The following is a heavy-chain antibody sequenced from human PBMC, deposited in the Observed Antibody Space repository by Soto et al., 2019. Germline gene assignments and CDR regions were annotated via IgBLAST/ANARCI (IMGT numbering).Heavy chain of an antibody. CDR2: IYCDDDK. Sequence: QITLKESGPTLVKPTQTLTLTCTFSGLSLSTIGEGVGWIRQPPGKALEWLALIYCDDDKRYSPSLKSRLTITKDTSKNQVVLTMTNMDPVDTATYYCVQSRCGGDCLQSYSSHSYYGLDVWGQGTTVTVSS. V-gene: IGHV2-5*02. CDR3: VQSRCGGDCLQSYSSHSYYGLDV. D-gene: IGHD2-21*02. CDR1: GLSLSTIGEG. J-gene: IGHJ6*02.